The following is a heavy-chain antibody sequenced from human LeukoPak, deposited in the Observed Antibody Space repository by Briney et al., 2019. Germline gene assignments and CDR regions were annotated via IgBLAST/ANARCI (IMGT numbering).Heavy chain of an antibody. CDR2: INPNSGGT. J-gene: IGHJ6*03. Sequence: ASVKVSCKASGYTFTGYYMHWVRQAPGQGLEWMGRINPNSGGTNYAQKFQGRVTMTRDTSISTAYMELSRLRSDDTAVYYCARGVVVVPAAPNYYYMDVWGKGTTVTVSS. CDR3: ARGVVVVPAAPNYYYMDV. CDR1: GYTFTGYY. V-gene: IGHV1-2*02. D-gene: IGHD2-2*01.